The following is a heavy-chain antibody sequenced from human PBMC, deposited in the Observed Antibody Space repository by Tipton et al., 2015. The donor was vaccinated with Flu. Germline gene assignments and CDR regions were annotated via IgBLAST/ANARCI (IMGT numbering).Heavy chain of an antibody. J-gene: IGHJ6*03. CDR3: ASHPRDSNADYYMDV. CDR2: IYYSGST. D-gene: IGHD4-11*01. Sequence: TLSLTCTVSGGSISSSSYYWGWIRQPPGKGLEWIGSIYYSGSTYYNPSLKSRVTISVDTSKNQFSLKLSSVTAADTAVYYCASHPRDSNADYYMDVWGKGTTVTVSS. V-gene: IGHV4-39*07. CDR1: GGSISSSSYY.